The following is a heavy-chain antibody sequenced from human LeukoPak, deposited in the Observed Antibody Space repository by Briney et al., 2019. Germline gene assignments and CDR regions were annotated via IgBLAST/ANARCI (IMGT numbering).Heavy chain of an antibody. J-gene: IGHJ4*02. CDR1: GFTFSSYG. CDR2: ISYDGSNK. Sequence: PGRSLRLSCAASGFTFSSYGMHWVRQAPGKGLEWVAVISYDGSNKYYADSVKGRFTISRDNSKNTLYLQMNSLRAEDTAVYYCAKDDDVVVPAAISGPDYWGQGTLVTVSS. V-gene: IGHV3-30*18. D-gene: IGHD2-2*01. CDR3: AKDDDVVVPAAISGPDY.